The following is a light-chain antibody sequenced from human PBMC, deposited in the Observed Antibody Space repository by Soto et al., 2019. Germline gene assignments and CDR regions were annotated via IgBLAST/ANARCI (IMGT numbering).Light chain of an antibody. CDR1: QTISNNL. J-gene: IGKJ3*01. CDR2: GAS. Sequence: EIVLTQSPGTLSLSPGERATLSCRASQTISNNLLAWYQQKPGQAPRFLIHGASTKTAGIPDRFSGSGSGTEFTLTISRLEPEDFAIYYCQKYGSSPLTFGPGTKVDLK. CDR3: QKYGSSPLT. V-gene: IGKV3-20*01.